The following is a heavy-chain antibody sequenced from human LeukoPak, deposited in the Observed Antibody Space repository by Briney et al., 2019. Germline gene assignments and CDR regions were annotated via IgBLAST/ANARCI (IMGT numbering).Heavy chain of an antibody. Sequence: SGGSLRLSCAVSGFTVSSNYMSWVRQAPGKGLEWVSVIYSAGSTYYADSVKGRFTISRDNSKNTLYLQMNSLRAEDTAVYYCAKVLSIAVADDYWGQGTLVTVSS. D-gene: IGHD6-19*01. V-gene: IGHV3-53*01. CDR3: AKVLSIAVADDY. CDR1: GFTVSSNY. CDR2: IYSAGST. J-gene: IGHJ4*02.